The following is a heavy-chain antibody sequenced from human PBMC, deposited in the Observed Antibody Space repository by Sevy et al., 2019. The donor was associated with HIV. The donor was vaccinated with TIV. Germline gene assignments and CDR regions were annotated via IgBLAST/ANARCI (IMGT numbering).Heavy chain of an antibody. V-gene: IGHV4-38-2*01. CDR3: ARGDYYVTSGYTYYFDY. CDR1: GYSISSGYY. Sequence: SETLSLTCAVSGYSISSGYYWGWIRQPPGKGLEWIGNIYHSGRTYNNPSLKSRVTMSVDTSKNQFSLKLSSVTAADTAVYYCARGDYYVTSGYTYYFDYRGQGTLVTVSS. D-gene: IGHD3-22*01. CDR2: IYHSGRT. J-gene: IGHJ4*02.